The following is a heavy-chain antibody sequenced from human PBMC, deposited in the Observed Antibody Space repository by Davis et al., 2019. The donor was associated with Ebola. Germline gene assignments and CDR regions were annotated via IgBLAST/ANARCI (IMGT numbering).Heavy chain of an antibody. V-gene: IGHV3-64*04. CDR2: ISSNGGST. Sequence: PSETLSLTCSASGFTFSSYAMHWVRQAPGKGLEYVSAISSNGGSTYYADSVKGRFTISRDNSKNTLYLQMNSLRAEDTAVYYCATAGGNWNPNRTMDVWGKGTTVTVSS. CDR3: ATAGGNWNPNRTMDV. J-gene: IGHJ6*04. CDR1: GFTFSSYA. D-gene: IGHD1-1*01.